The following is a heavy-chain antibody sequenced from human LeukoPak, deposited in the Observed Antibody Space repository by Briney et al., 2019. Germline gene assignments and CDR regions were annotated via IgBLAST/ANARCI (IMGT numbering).Heavy chain of an antibody. CDR1: GSSFTNYG. CDR3: ARTGYSSGWYGRFDT. Sequence: GESLKISCKRPGSSFTNYGIGWVRQMPGKGLEWMGIIYPGDSDTRYSPSFQGQVTISADKSISTAYLQWSSLKASDTTMYYCARTGYSSGWYGRFDTWGQGTMVTVSS. D-gene: IGHD6-19*01. J-gene: IGHJ3*02. V-gene: IGHV5-51*01. CDR2: IYPGDSDT.